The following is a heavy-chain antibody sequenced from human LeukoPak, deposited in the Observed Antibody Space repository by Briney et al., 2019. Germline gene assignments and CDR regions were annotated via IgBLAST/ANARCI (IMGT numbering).Heavy chain of an antibody. CDR3: ARDHNAFDI. Sequence: GGSLRLSCAASGSTFSSYAMHWVRQAPGKGLEWVAVISYDGSNKYYADSVKGRFTISRDNSKNTLYLQMNSLRAEDTAVYYCARDHNAFDIWGQGTMVTVSS. CDR2: ISYDGSNK. CDR1: GSTFSSYA. V-gene: IGHV3-30-3*01. J-gene: IGHJ3*02.